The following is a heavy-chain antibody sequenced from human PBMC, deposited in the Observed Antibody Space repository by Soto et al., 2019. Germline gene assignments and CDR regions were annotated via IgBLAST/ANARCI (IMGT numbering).Heavy chain of an antibody. J-gene: IGHJ4*02. Sequence: PSQTRSLTCXISGDSVSSNSVGWNWIRQSPSRGLEWLGRTYYRSKWYNEYAVSVKSRVTINPDTSKNQFSLQLKFVTPEDTAVYYCARVGRYYFDYWGQGTLVTVSS. CDR3: ARVGRYYFDY. CDR1: GDSVSSNSVG. V-gene: IGHV6-1*01. CDR2: TYYRSKWYN. D-gene: IGHD1-26*01.